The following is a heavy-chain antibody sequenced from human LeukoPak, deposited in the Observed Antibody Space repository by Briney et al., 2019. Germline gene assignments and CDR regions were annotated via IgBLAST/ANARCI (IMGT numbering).Heavy chain of an antibody. J-gene: IGHJ4*02. D-gene: IGHD2-15*01. Sequence: QSGGSLRLSCAASGFTFDDYAMHWVRQAPGKGLEWVSGISWNSGSIGYADSVKGRFTISRDNAKNSLYLQMNSLRAEDTALYYCAKSTHCSGGSCYGTPLDYWGQGTLVTVSS. CDR1: GFTFDDYA. V-gene: IGHV3-9*01. CDR2: ISWNSGSI. CDR3: AKSTHCSGGSCYGTPLDY.